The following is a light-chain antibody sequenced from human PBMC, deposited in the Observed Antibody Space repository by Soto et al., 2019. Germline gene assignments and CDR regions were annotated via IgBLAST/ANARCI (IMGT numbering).Light chain of an antibody. Sequence: QSALTQPRSVSGSPGQSVTISCTGTSSDVGGYNYVSWYQQHPGKAPTLMIYDVSKRPSGVPDRFSGSKSGNTASLTISGLQAEDEADYYCCSYAGSYTFHVVFGGGTKLTVL. CDR3: CSYAGSYTFHVV. CDR1: SSDVGGYNY. J-gene: IGLJ2*01. V-gene: IGLV2-11*01. CDR2: DVS.